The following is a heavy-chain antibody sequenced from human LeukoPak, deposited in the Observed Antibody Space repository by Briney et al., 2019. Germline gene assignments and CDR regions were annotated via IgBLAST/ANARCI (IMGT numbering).Heavy chain of an antibody. CDR3: ARTSGWYKGRYFDY. CDR2: IYYSGST. D-gene: IGHD6-19*01. V-gene: IGHV4-39*01. J-gene: IGHJ4*02. Sequence: PSETLSLTCTVSGGSISSSSYYWGWIRQPPGKGLEWIGSIYYSGSTYYNPSLRSRVTISVDTSKNQFSLKLSSVTAADTAVYYCARTSGWYKGRYFDYWGQGTLVTVSS. CDR1: GGSISSSSYY.